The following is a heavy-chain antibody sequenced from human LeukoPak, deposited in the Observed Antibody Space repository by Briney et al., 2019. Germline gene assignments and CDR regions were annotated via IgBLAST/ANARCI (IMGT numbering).Heavy chain of an antibody. CDR2: IKYDGSDK. J-gene: IGHJ4*02. CDR3: ARDFSVVTVDY. CDR1: GFTFSSYG. D-gene: IGHD2-21*02. V-gene: IGHV3-7*03. Sequence: PGRSPRLSCAASGFTFSSYGMHWVRQAPGKGLEWVANIKYDGSDKYYVDSVKGRFTISRDNAKNSLYLQMNSLRAEDTAVYYCARDFSVVTVDYWGQGTLVTVSS.